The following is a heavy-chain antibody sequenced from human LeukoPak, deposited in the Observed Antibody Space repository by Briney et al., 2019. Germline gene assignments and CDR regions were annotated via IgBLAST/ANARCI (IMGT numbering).Heavy chain of an antibody. V-gene: IGHV1-3*01. J-gene: IGHJ4*02. D-gene: IGHD5-18*01. Sequence: ASVKVSCKASGYTFTSYAMHWVRQAPGQRLEWMGWINAGNGNTKYSQKFQGRVTITRDTSASTAYMELSSLRSEDTAVYYCARGLRGGYSYGEGSYYFDYWGQGTLVTVSS. CDR2: INAGNGNT. CDR1: GYTFTSYA. CDR3: ARGLRGGYSYGEGSYYFDY.